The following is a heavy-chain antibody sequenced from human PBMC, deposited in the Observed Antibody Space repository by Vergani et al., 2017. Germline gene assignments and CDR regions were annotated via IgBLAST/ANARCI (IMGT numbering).Heavy chain of an antibody. D-gene: IGHD2/OR15-2a*01. CDR2: ISGPGLST. CDR3: VKEKIDLGSYFFDS. J-gene: IGHJ4*01. Sequence: EVHLLESGGGLFQSGGSLRLSCAASGFTFSNSAVSWVRQAPGGGLAWVSSISGPGLSTYYADSVKGRFSISRDNSKNTVFLQMHSLRAEDTAIYYCVKEKIDLGSYFFDSWGHGILVTVSS. V-gene: IGHV3-23*01. CDR1: GFTFSNSA.